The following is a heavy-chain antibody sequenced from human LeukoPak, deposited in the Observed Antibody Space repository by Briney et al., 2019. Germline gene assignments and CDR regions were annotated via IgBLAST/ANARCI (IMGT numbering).Heavy chain of an antibody. CDR1: GFSFSTYT. J-gene: IGHJ4*02. Sequence: GGSLRLSCAGSGFSFSTYTMNWVRQAPGKGLEWVSGIFGSGDVTYYADSVKGRFTTSRDNSKNTVYLQMNSLRDEDTAVYYCAKDRVLDSRWDIDYWGQGTLVTVSS. V-gene: IGHV3-23*01. CDR3: AKDRVLDSRWDIDY. CDR2: IFGSGDVT. D-gene: IGHD2-8*02.